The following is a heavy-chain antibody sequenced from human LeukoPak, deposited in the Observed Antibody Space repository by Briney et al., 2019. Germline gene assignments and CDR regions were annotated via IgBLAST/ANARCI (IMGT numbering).Heavy chain of an antibody. Sequence: GGSLRLSCAASGFTFSNYAMSWVRQAPGKGLEWVSAISGSASSTYYADSVKGRFTISRDNSKNTLYLQMNSLRAEDTAMYYCAKDYSKTSYYGSGTYYRPNWFDPWGQGTLVTVSS. D-gene: IGHD3-10*01. CDR1: GFTFSNYA. J-gene: IGHJ5*02. CDR2: ISGSASST. V-gene: IGHV3-23*01. CDR3: AKDYSKTSYYGSGTYYRPNWFDP.